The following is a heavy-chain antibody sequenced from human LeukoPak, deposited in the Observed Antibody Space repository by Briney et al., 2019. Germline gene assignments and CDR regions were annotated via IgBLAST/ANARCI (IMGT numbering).Heavy chain of an antibody. V-gene: IGHV3-30*02. CDR2: IRYDGSNK. CDR1: GFTFSSYD. CDR3: AKWGEGGYTYGPN. Sequence: GGSLRLSCAASGFTFSSYDMHWVRQAPGKGLEWVTFIRYDGSNKYYADSVKGRFTISRDDSKNTLYLQMDNLRPDDTAVYYCAKWGEGGYTYGPNWGQGTLVTVSS. J-gene: IGHJ4*02. D-gene: IGHD5-18*01.